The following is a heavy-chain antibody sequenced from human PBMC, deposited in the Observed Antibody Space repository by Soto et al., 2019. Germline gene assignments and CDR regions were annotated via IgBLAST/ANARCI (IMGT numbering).Heavy chain of an antibody. CDR1: GFTFSSYA. CDR3: AKSLVAARPGVQDAFDI. J-gene: IGHJ3*02. CDR2: ISGSGGST. Sequence: SGFTFSSYAMSWVRQAPGKGLEWVSAISGSGGSTYYADSVKGRFTISRDNSKNTLYLQMNSLRAEDTAVYYCAKSLVAARPGVQDAFDIWGQGTMVTVSS. D-gene: IGHD6-6*01. V-gene: IGHV3-23*01.